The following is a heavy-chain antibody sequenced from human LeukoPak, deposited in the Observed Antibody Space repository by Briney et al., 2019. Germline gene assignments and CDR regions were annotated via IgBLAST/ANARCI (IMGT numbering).Heavy chain of an antibody. CDR1: GFTFRDHY. D-gene: IGHD1-26*01. Sequence: GGSLRLSCAASGFTFRDHYMDWVRQAPGKGLEWVGRTRNKANSYTTEYAASVKGRFTISRDDSKNSLYLQMNSLKTEDTAVYYCARWRLKERAFDIWGQGTMVTVSS. CDR2: TRNKANSYTT. V-gene: IGHV3-72*01. J-gene: IGHJ3*02. CDR3: ARWRLKERAFDI.